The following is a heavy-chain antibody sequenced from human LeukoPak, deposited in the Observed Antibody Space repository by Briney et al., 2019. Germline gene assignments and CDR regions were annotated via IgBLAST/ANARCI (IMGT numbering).Heavy chain of an antibody. CDR1: GFTFSSYG. Sequence: GGSLRLSCAASGFTFSSYGMHWVRQAPGKWLEWVAFIRYDGSNKYYADSVKGRFTISRDNSKNTLYLQMNSLRAEDTAVYYCAKGPAIYDSSGYLDYWGQRTLVTVSS. V-gene: IGHV3-30*02. J-gene: IGHJ4*02. CDR2: IRYDGSNK. CDR3: AKGPAIYDSSGYLDY. D-gene: IGHD3-22*01.